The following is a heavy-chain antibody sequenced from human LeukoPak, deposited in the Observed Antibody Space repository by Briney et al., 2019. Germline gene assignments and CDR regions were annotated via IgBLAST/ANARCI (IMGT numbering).Heavy chain of an antibody. D-gene: IGHD5/OR15-5a*01. CDR3: ARVVSTHFDY. CDR2: ISGSGRTI. CDR1: GFTFSDYY. V-gene: IGHV3-11*04. Sequence: GGSLRLSCTASGFTFSDYYMSWFRQAPGKGLEWLSHISGSGRTIHYADSVKGRLTASRDTAKNSLYLQMNSLRAEDTAVYYCARVVSTHFDYWGQGTLVTVSS. J-gene: IGHJ4*02.